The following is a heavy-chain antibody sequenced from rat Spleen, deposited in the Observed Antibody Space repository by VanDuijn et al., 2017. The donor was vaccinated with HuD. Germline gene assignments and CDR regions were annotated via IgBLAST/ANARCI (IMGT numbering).Heavy chain of an antibody. Sequence: QVQLKESGPGLVQPSQTLSLTCTVSGFSLTSYNVHWVRQPSGKGPEWMGIIWTGGSTDYNSALKSRLSFSRDTSKSQVFLKMNSLQTEDTAIYFCTRDHSYWGNYYPGGFAFWGQGTLVTVSS. CDR1: GFSLTSYN. CDR3: TRDHSYWGNYYPGGFAF. J-gene: IGHJ3*01. V-gene: IGHV2-30*01. D-gene: IGHD1-12*01. CDR2: IWTGGST.